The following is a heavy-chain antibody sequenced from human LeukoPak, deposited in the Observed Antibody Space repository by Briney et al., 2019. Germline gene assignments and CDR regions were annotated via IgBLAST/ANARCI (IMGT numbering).Heavy chain of an antibody. CDR3: ARGIRGAADY. CDR1: SDSISTYY. CDR2: IHNSGST. D-gene: IGHD3-16*01. J-gene: IGHJ4*02. V-gene: IGHV4-59*01. Sequence: KPSETLSLTCTVASDSISTYYWSWIRQPPGKGLEWIGYIHNSGSTSYNPSLKSRLAMSLDTSKNQFSLNLNSVTAADTAVYYCARGIRGAADYWGQGTLVTVSS.